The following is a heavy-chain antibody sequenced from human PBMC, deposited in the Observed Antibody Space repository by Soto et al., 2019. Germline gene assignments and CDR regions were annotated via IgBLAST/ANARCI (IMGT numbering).Heavy chain of an antibody. CDR1: GGTSSSYA. CDR2: IIPIFGTA. D-gene: IGHD1-7*01. J-gene: IGHJ6*02. CDR3: ARDRELRLLDYYYYYGMDV. Sequence: QVQLVQSGAEVKKPGSSVKVSCKASGGTSSSYAISWVRQAPGQGLEWMGGIIPIFGTANYAQKFQGRVTITADESTSTAYMELSSLRSEDTAVYYCARDRELRLLDYYYYYGMDVWGQGTTVTVSS. V-gene: IGHV1-69*12.